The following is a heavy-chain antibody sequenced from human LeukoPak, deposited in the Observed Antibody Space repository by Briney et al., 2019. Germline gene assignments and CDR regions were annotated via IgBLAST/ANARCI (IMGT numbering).Heavy chain of an antibody. CDR3: ARRIRDGVDY. V-gene: IGHV3-21*01. CDR1: GFTFSSYW. CDR2: ISSSSSYI. D-gene: IGHD5-24*01. Sequence: GGSLRLSCATSGFTFSSYWMNWVRQAPGKGLEWVSSISSSSSYIYYADSVKGRFTISRDNAKNSLYLQMNSLRAEDTAVYYCARRIRDGVDYWGQGTLVTVSS. J-gene: IGHJ4*02.